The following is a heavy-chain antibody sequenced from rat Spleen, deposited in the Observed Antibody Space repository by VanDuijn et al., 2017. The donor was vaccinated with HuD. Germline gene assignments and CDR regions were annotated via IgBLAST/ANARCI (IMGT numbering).Heavy chain of an antibody. CDR1: GFIFSNYY. V-gene: IGHV5-27*01. J-gene: IGHJ2*01. Sequence: EVQLVESGGGLVQPGRSLKLSCAASGFIFSNYYMAWVRQAPTKGLEWVAFISAGGGSTHYRDSVKGRFTISRDNAKNTLYLQMDSLRSEDTATYYCARRGLQSGDYWGQGVMVTVSS. D-gene: IGHD1-1*01. CDR2: ISAGGGST. CDR3: ARRGLQSGDY.